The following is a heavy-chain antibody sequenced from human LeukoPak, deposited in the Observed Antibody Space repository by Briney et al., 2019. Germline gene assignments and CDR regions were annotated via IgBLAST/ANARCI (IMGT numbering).Heavy chain of an antibody. CDR1: GYSFTSYW. J-gene: IGHJ5*01. CDR2: ILPADSDT. D-gene: IGHD2-15*01. CDR3: ASGRFCNGGSCYDS. V-gene: IGHV5-51*01. Sequence: GESLKISCKGSGYSFTSYWIGWVRQMPGKGLEWMGIILPADSDTRYSPSFQGQVTISADKSISTAYVQWSTPKASDTAIYYCASGRFCNGGSCYDSWGQGTLVTVSS.